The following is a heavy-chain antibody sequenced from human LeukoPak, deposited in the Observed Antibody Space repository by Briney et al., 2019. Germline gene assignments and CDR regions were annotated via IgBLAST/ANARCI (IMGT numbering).Heavy chain of an antibody. CDR2: ISYDGSNK. D-gene: IGHD2-15*01. CDR3: ARDRFGRVVGGYYFDY. J-gene: IGHJ4*02. Sequence: GGSLRLSCAASGFTFSSYAMHWVRQAPGKGLEWVAVISYDGSNKYYADSVKGRFTISRDNSKNTLYLQMNSLRAEDTAVYYCARDRFGRVVGGYYFDYWGQGTLVTVSS. CDR1: GFTFSSYA. V-gene: IGHV3-30-3*01.